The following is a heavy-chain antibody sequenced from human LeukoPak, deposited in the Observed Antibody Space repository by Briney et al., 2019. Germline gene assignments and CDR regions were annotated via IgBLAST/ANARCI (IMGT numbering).Heavy chain of an antibody. CDR3: ARGRVDSGYDSFDY. Sequence: TGGSLRLFCGASGFTFNSYGEHCVRQAPGKALEGVADIWYDGSNKYYADSMKGRFTISRDKSKNTLYLQMNRLRAEDTAVYYCARGRVDSGYDSFDYWGQGTLVTVSS. J-gene: IGHJ4*02. V-gene: IGHV3-33*01. D-gene: IGHD5-12*01. CDR1: GFTFNSYG. CDR2: IWYDGSNK.